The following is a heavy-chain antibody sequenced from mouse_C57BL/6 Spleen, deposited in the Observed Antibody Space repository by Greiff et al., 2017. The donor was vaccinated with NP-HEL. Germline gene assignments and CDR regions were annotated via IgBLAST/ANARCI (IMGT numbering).Heavy chain of an antibody. CDR2: INPNNGGT. J-gene: IGHJ3*01. V-gene: IGHV1-26*01. Sequence: EVQLQQSGPELVKPGASVKISCKASGYTFTDYYMNWVKQSHGKSLEWIGDINPNNGGTSYNQKFKGKATLTVDKSSSTAYMELRSLTSEDSAVYYCARSGGYYGNDGFAYWGQGTLVTVSA. D-gene: IGHD2-2*01. CDR3: ARSGGYYGNDGFAY. CDR1: GYTFTDYY.